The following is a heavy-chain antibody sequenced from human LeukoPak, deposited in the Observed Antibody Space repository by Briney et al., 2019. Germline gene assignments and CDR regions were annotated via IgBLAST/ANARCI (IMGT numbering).Heavy chain of an antibody. Sequence: SETLSLTCTVSGGSISSYYWSWIRQPPGKGLEWIGYIYYSGSTSYNPSLKSRVTISVDTSRNQFSLKLTSVTAADTAVYYCAGYDSGWSLFDFWGQGILVTVSS. CDR1: GGSISSYY. V-gene: IGHV4-59*08. CDR3: AGYDSGWSLFDF. J-gene: IGHJ4*02. CDR2: IYYSGST. D-gene: IGHD6-19*01.